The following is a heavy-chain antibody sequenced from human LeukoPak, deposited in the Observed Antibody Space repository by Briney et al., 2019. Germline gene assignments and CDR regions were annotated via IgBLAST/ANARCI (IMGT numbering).Heavy chain of an antibody. CDR1: GFTFSYYG. CDR2: IWNDGSNR. CDR3: ARVSRSTSCPDCYYMDV. Sequence: PGRSLRLSCAASGFTFSYYGMHWVRQAPGKGLEWVAVIWNDGSNRYYADSVKGRFTISRDNSQYTLYLQMNSLRAEDTAVYYCARVSRSTSCPDCYYMDVWGKGTTVTVSS. J-gene: IGHJ6*03. D-gene: IGHD2-2*01. V-gene: IGHV3-33*01.